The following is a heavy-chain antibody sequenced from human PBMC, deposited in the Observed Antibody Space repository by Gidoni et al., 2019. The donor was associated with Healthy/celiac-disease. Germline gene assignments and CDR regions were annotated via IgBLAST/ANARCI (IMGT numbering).Heavy chain of an antibody. J-gene: IGHJ4*02. CDR2: ISYDGSNK. CDR1: GFTFSSYG. Sequence: QVQLVESGGGVVQPGRSLRLSCAASGFTFSSYGMHWVRQAPGKGLEWVAVISYDGSNKYYADSVKGRFTISRDNSKNTLYLQMNSLRAEDTAVYYCAKDELAAAGHFDYWGQGTLVTVSS. CDR3: AKDELAAAGHFDY. V-gene: IGHV3-30*18. D-gene: IGHD6-13*01.